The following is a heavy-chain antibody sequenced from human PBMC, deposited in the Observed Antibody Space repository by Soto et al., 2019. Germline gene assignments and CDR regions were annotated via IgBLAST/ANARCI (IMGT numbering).Heavy chain of an antibody. CDR3: ARDRGRITIFGVVIRADGMDV. V-gene: IGHV1-69*06. CDR2: IIPIFGTA. J-gene: IGHJ6*02. Sequence: SVKVSCKASGGTFSSYAISWVRQAPGQGLEWMGGIIPIFGTANYAQKFQGRVTITADKSTSTAYMELSSLRSEDTAVYYCARDRGRITIFGVVIRADGMDVWGQGATVTVSS. CDR1: GGTFSSYA. D-gene: IGHD3-3*01.